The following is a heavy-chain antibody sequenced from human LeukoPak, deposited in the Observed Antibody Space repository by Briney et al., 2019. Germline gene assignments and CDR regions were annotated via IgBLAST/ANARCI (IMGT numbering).Heavy chain of an antibody. CDR2: IIPIFGTA. J-gene: IGHJ3*01. CDR1: GGTFTSYA. CDR3: ARRLKYYYDSSGSYYGSYDAFDV. Sequence: SVKVSCKASGGTFTSYAISWVRQAPGQGLEWMGGIIPIFGTANYAQKFQGRVTITADESTSTAYMELSSRRCEDTAVYYCARRLKYYYDSSGSYYGSYDAFDVWGQGTMVTVSS. D-gene: IGHD3-22*01. V-gene: IGHV1-69*13.